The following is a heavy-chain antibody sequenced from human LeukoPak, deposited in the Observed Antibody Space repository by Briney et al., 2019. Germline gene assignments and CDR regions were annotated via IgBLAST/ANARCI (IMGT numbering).Heavy chain of an antibody. J-gene: IGHJ4*02. V-gene: IGHV4-59*01. CDR3: ARLDCSSTSCYTLGAYDY. CDR1: GGSISSYY. CDR2: IYYSGST. D-gene: IGHD2-2*02. Sequence: SETLSLTCTVSGGSISSYYWSWIRQPPGKGLEWIGYIYYSGSTNYNPSLKSRVTISVDTSKNQFSLKLSSVTAADTAVYYCARLDCSSTSCYTLGAYDYWGQGTLVTASS.